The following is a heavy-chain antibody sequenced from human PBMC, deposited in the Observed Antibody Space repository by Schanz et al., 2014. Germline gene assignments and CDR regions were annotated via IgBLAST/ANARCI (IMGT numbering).Heavy chain of an antibody. CDR1: GYTFISYG. J-gene: IGHJ3*01. D-gene: IGHD2-8*02. V-gene: IGHV1-18*01. Sequence: QVQLVQSGAEVKKPGASVKVSCKASGYTFISYGIKWVRQAPGQGLEWMGWISAYNGHTDYAQKLQGRVTMTADTSTSTAYMDLRSLRSDDTAVYYCATMWGYCTATACQILEVLDVWGQGTMVTVSS. CDR3: ATMWGYCTATACQILEVLDV. CDR2: ISAYNGHT.